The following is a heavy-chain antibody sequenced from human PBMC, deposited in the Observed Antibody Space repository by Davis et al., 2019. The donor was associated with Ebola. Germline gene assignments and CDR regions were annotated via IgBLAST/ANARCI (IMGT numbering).Heavy chain of an antibody. Sequence: GGSLRLSCAASGFTFSTYWMSWVRQAPGKGLEWVASIKKDGSEKYYVDSVKVRFTISRDNAKTSLYLQMNRLRVEDTAVYYCARDLVGFGYTYSGDYYYGMDVWGQGTTVTVSS. D-gene: IGHD5-18*01. V-gene: IGHV3-7*03. CDR3: ARDLVGFGYTYSGDYYYGMDV. CDR1: GFTFSTYW. CDR2: IKKDGSEK. J-gene: IGHJ6*02.